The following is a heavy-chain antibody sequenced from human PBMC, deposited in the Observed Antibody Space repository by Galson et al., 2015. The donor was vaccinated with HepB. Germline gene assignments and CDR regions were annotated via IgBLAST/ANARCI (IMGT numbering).Heavy chain of an antibody. J-gene: IGHJ2*01. CDR2: IYSGGST. Sequence: SLRLSCAASGFTVSSNYMSWVRQAPGKGLEWVSVIYSGGSTYYADSVKGRFTISTDNSKNTLYLQMNSLRAEDTAVYYCAGDGYSSSWYVRYFARWGRGTLVTVPS. D-gene: IGHD6-13*01. V-gene: IGHV3-66*01. CDR3: AGDGYSSSWYVRYFAR. CDR1: GFTVSSNY.